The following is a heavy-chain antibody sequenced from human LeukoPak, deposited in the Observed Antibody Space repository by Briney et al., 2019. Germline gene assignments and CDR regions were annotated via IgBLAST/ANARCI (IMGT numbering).Heavy chain of an antibody. Sequence: PSETLSLTCTVSGGSISSSSYYWGWIRQPPGKGLEWIGSIYYSGSTYYNPSLKSRVTISVDTSKNQFSLKLSSVTAADTAVYYCARDRPGYFDYWGQGTLVTVSS. CDR3: ARDRPGYFDY. CDR1: GGSISSSSYY. J-gene: IGHJ4*02. CDR2: IYYSGST. V-gene: IGHV4-39*07.